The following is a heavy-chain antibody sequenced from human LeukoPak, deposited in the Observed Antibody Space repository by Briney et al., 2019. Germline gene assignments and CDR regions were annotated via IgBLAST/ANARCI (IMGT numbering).Heavy chain of an antibody. D-gene: IGHD4-17*01. Sequence: SESLSLTCAVYGGSFSAYYWSWVRQPPGKGLEWIGETLHSGSTSYNPSLQSRVTMSINTSKSQFSLRLTSVTAADTAIYYCARNGDYSLDSWGQGTLVTVSS. CDR2: TLHSGST. J-gene: IGHJ4*02. CDR1: GGSFSAYY. V-gene: IGHV4-34*12. CDR3: ARNGDYSLDS.